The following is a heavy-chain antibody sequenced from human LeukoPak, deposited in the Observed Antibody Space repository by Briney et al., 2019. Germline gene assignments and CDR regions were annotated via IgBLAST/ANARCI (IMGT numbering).Heavy chain of an antibody. CDR2: ISSDGNNQ. D-gene: IGHD2-15*01. CDR1: GFSCSRFA. V-gene: IGHV3-30-3*01. Sequence: GGSLRLSCAASGFSCSRFAIHWVRQAPGRGLEWVTFISSDGNNQYYADSVKGRFTISKDNSKNTLYLQMNSLRPEDTAVYYCARREDCVGASCFDAFDYWGQGTLVTVSS. CDR3: ARREDCVGASCFDAFDY. J-gene: IGHJ4*02.